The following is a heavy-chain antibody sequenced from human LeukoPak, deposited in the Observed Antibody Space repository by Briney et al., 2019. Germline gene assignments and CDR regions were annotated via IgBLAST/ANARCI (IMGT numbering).Heavy chain of an antibody. D-gene: IGHD1-26*01. CDR3: ARGSSAGASLRHDY. J-gene: IGHJ4*02. CDR2: IKQDGSEE. Sequence: GGSLRLSCAASGFTFSSYWMSWVRQAPGKGLEWVANIKQDGSEENCVGSVKGRFTIARDNAKKSLYLQMNSLRAEDTAAYYCARGSSAGASLRHDYWGQGTLVTVSS. CDR1: GFTFSSYW. V-gene: IGHV3-7*01.